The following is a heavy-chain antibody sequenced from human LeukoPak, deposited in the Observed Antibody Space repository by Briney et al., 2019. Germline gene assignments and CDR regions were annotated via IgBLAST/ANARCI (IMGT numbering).Heavy chain of an antibody. CDR2: IRYDGSNK. D-gene: IGHD2-2*01. V-gene: IGHV3-30*02. Sequence: GGSLRLSCAASGFTFSSYGMHWVRQAPGKGLEWVAFIRYDGSNKYYADSVKGRFTISRDNSKNTLYLQMNSLKTEDTAVYYCTTDLLEDIVVVPAATDYWGQGTLVTVSS. CDR3: TTDLLEDIVVVPAATDY. J-gene: IGHJ4*02. CDR1: GFTFSSYG.